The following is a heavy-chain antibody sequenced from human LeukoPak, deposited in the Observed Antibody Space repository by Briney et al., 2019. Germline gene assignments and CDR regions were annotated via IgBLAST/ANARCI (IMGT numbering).Heavy chain of an antibody. V-gene: IGHV3-23*01. J-gene: IGHJ5*02. Sequence: PGGSLRLSCVGSGFAFGVHAMSWVRQAPGKGPEWVATIGSGADLFYAESVKGRFTISRDDPRNTVWLQMNSLRAEDMALYYCAKDWTPHNRVYDCLDAWGQGTQVTVSS. CDR2: IGSGADL. D-gene: IGHD3-16*01. CDR3: AKDWTPHNRVYDCLDA. CDR1: GFAFGVHA.